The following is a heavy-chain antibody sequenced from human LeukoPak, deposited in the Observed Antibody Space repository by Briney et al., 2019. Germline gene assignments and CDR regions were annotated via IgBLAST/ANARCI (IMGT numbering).Heavy chain of an antibody. V-gene: IGHV4-4*07. Sequence: PSETLSLTCTVSGGSISSYYWNWIRQPAGKGLEWIGRFYARGNTNYNPSLKSRVTMSVDTSKNQFSLKLSSVTAADTAVYYCARDDIVVVPAARGRQYYYYYMDVWGKGTTVTISS. CDR2: FYARGNT. D-gene: IGHD2-2*01. CDR3: ARDDIVVVPAARGRQYYYYYMDV. CDR1: GGSISSYY. J-gene: IGHJ6*03.